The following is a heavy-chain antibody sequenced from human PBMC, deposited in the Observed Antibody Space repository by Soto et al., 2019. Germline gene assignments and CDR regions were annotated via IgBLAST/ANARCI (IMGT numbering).Heavy chain of an antibody. CDR1: GFTFTSYA. CDR2: ISGSGGDT. J-gene: IGHJ4*02. D-gene: IGHD3-3*01. CDR3: AKHDFWTLYYTGLDS. Sequence: EVQLLESGGGLVQQGGSLRLSCSASGFTFTSYAMIWVRQAPGKGLEWASGISGSGGDTKSADSVKGRFTISRDNFKNMLYLQMNSLSAEDTAVYYCAKHDFWTLYYTGLDSGGQGTLVTVSS. V-gene: IGHV3-23*01.